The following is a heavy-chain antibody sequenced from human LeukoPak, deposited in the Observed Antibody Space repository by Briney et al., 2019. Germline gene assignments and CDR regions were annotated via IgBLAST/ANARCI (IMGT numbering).Heavy chain of an antibody. CDR1: GGSISSYY. V-gene: IGHV4-4*07. CDR2: IYTSGST. D-gene: IGHD1-1*01. Sequence: SETLSLTCTVSGGSISSYYWSWIRQPAGKGLERIGRIYTSGSTNYNPSLKSRVTMSVDTSKNQFSLKLSSVTAADTAVYYCARDAVSPNENWFDPWGQGTLVTVSS. CDR3: ARDAVSPNENWFDP. J-gene: IGHJ5*02.